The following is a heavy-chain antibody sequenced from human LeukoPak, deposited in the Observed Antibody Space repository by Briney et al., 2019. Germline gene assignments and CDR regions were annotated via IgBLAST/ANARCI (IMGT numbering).Heavy chain of an antibody. CDR3: ARDSIAAADHDAFDI. CDR1: GGSFSGYY. D-gene: IGHD6-25*01. J-gene: IGHJ3*02. Sequence: PSETLSLTCAVYGGSFSGYYWSWIRQPPGKGLKWIGEINHSGSTNYNPSLKSRVTISVDTSKNQFSLKLSSVTAADTAVYYCARDSIAAADHDAFDIWGQGTMVTVSS. V-gene: IGHV4-34*01. CDR2: INHSGST.